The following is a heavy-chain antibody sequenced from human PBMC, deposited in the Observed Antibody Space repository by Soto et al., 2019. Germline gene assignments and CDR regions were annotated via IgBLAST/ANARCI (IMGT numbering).Heavy chain of an antibody. CDR2: INPSGGST. J-gene: IGHJ4*02. V-gene: IGHV1-46*01. D-gene: IGHD5-18*01. CDR3: ARVVSLGNSYGTGHLDY. CDR1: GYTFTSYY. Sequence: QVQLVQSGAEVKKPGASVKVSCKASGYTFTSYYMRWVRQAPGQGLEWMGIINPSGGSTSYAQKFQGRVTMTRDTSTSTVYMELSSLRSEDTAVYYCARVVSLGNSYGTGHLDYWGQGTLVTVSS.